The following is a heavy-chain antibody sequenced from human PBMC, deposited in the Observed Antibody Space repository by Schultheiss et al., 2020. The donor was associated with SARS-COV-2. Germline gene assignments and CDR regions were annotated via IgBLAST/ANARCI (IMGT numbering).Heavy chain of an antibody. CDR1: GGSISSGDYY. D-gene: IGHD3-3*01. V-gene: IGHV4-61*08. Sequence: SETLSLTCTVSGGSISSGDYYWSWIRQPPGKGLEWIGFIYYSGSTNYNPSLKSRVTISVDTSKNQFSLKLSSVTAADTAVYYCARGRNNVLRFLEWRPSPSYYFDYWGQGTLVTVSS. J-gene: IGHJ4*02. CDR2: IYYSGST. CDR3: ARGRNNVLRFLEWRPSPSYYFDY.